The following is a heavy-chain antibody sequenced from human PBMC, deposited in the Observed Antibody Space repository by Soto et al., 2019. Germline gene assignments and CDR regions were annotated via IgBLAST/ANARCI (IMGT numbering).Heavy chain of an antibody. D-gene: IGHD2-2*01. CDR2: IYYSGST. CDR1: GGSISSSSYY. Sequence: PSETLSLTCTVSGGSISSSSYYWGWIRQPPGKGLEWIGSIYYSGSTYYNPSLKSRVTISVDTSKNQFSLKLSSVTAADTAVYYCARHCPLVVPAAIYYMDVWGKGTTVTVSS. V-gene: IGHV4-39*01. J-gene: IGHJ6*03. CDR3: ARHCPLVVPAAIYYMDV.